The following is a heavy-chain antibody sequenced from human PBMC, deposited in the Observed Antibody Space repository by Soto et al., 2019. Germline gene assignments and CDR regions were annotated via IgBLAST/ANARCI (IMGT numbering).Heavy chain of an antibody. CDR3: AREAGPDRWFDP. D-gene: IGHD6-19*01. CDR2: ISTSGTT. V-gene: IGHV4-4*07. J-gene: IGHJ5*02. CDR1: GASISSYF. Sequence: PSETLSLTCTVSGASISSYFWTWIRQPAGKGLDWIGRISTSGTTNYNPSLKSRVTMSVDTSKNHFFLNLSSVTAADTAVYYCAREAGPDRWFDPWGQGTLVTVSS.